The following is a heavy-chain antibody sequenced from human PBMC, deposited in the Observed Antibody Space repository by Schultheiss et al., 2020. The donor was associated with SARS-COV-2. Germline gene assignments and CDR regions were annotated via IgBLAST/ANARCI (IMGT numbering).Heavy chain of an antibody. D-gene: IGHD4-17*01. V-gene: IGHV1-18*01. J-gene: IGHJ4*02. Sequence: ASVKVSCKASGYSFTSYGISWVRQAPGQGLEWMGWINPNSGGTNYAQKFQGRVTMTTDTSTSTAYMELRSLSSDDTAVYYCARGSHGDSHDYWGQGTLVTVSS. CDR3: ARGSHGDSHDY. CDR2: INPNSGGT. CDR1: GYSFTSYG.